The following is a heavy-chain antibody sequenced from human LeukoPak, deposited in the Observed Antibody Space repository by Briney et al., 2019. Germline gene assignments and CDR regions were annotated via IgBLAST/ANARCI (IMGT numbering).Heavy chain of an antibody. Sequence: GASVKVSCKASGYTFTSYGISWVRQAPGQGLEWMGWISAYNGNTNYAQKLQGRVTMTTDTSTSTAYMEPRGLRSDYTARYYMSRAPPHYYGWGSYPNYWGQETLVPVSS. V-gene: IGHV1-18*01. D-gene: IGHD3-10*01. J-gene: IGHJ4*02. CDR1: GYTFTSYG. CDR2: ISAYNGNT. CDR3: SRAPPHYYGWGSYPNY.